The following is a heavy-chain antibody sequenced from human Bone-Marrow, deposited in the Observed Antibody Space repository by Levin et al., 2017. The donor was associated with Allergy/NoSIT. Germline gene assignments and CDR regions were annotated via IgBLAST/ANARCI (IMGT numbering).Heavy chain of an antibody. D-gene: IGHD2-15*01. J-gene: IGHJ4*02. CDR3: ARHLGYCSGGSCYLRGGVDY. Sequence: PGGSLRLSCTVSGGSISSSSYYWGWIRQPPGKGLEWIGSIYYSGSTYYNPSLKSRVTISVDTSKNQFSLKLSSVTAADTAVYYCARHLGYCSGGSCYLRGGVDYWGQGTLVTVSS. CDR2: IYYSGST. CDR1: GGSISSSSYY. V-gene: IGHV4-39*01.